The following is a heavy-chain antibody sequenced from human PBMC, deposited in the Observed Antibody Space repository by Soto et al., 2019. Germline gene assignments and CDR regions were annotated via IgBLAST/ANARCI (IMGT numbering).Heavy chain of an antibody. V-gene: IGHV3-30*18. J-gene: IGHJ6*02. Sequence: QVQLVESGGGVVQPGRSLRLSCAASGFTFSSYGMHWVRQAPGKGLEWVAVISYDGSNKYYADSVKGRFTISRDNSKNTLYLQMNSLRAEDTAVYYCAKDRLVITLYDYYGMDVWGQGTTVTVSS. CDR2: ISYDGSNK. D-gene: IGHD3-9*01. CDR1: GFTFSSYG. CDR3: AKDRLVITLYDYYGMDV.